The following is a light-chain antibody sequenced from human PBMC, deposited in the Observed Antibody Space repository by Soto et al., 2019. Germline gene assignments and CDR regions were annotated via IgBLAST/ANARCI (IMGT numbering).Light chain of an antibody. J-gene: IGKJ4*01. Sequence: DIEMTQSPSTLSASVGDRVTITCGGSQSISRWLAWSQQKPGKAPKLLIYDASSLESGVPSRFRGSGSATEFTLTITSLQTDDFATYYCQQYKNYYTLTFGGGTKVDIK. CDR2: DAS. CDR1: QSISRW. CDR3: QQYKNYYTLT. V-gene: IGKV1-5*01.